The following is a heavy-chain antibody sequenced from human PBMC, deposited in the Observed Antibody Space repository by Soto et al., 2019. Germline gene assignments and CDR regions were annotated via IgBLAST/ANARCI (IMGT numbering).Heavy chain of an antibody. CDR2: VSYSGT. Sequence: PSETLSLTCSVSGDSVNSGDYYWNWIRQPPGMRPEWIGYVSYSGTNYNPSLRSRLTISSDKSKNQFSLRLSSVTAADTAVYYCARVPRSGGSSYYGLDVWGQGIVVTVSS. V-gene: IGHV4-61*08. D-gene: IGHD2-15*01. J-gene: IGHJ6*02. CDR1: GDSVNSGDYY. CDR3: ARVPRSGGSSYYGLDV.